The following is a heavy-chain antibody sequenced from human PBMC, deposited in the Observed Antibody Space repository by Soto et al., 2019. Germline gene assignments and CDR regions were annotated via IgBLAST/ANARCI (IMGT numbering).Heavy chain of an antibody. CDR2: ITDTGGNT. Sequence: VQLLESGGGLVQPGGSLRLSCAASGFPLSTYGMTWVRQAPGKGLEWVSAITDTGGNTYYVDSVKGRFTSSRDNSKNMLHLQVNSLRVEDTAVYYCARIRGYWYGLDVWGQGTTVTVSS. V-gene: IGHV3-23*01. CDR3: ARIRGYWYGLDV. CDR1: GFPLSTYG. J-gene: IGHJ6*02.